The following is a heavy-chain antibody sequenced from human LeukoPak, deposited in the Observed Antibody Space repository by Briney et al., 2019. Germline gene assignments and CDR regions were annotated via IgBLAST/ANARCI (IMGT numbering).Heavy chain of an antibody. CDR1: GGSISSYY. CDR3: ARFTYYYGSGSNDAFDI. CDR2: IYYGGST. Sequence: SETLSLTCTVSGGSISSYYWSWLRQPPGKGLEWIGYIYYGGSTNYNPSLKSRVTISVDTSKNQFSLKLSSVTAADTAVYYCARFTYYYGSGSNDAFDIWGQGTMVTVSS. D-gene: IGHD3-10*01. J-gene: IGHJ3*02. V-gene: IGHV4-59*01.